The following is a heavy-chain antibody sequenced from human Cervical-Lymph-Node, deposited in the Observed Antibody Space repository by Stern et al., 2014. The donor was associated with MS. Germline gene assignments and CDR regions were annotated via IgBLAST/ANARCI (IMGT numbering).Heavy chain of an antibody. D-gene: IGHD4-23*01. J-gene: IGHJ1*01. CDR3: AREGGNTAEYFQH. V-gene: IGHV3-33*01. CDR1: GFTFSSSG. Sequence: QVQLVQSGGGVVQPGRSLRLSCAASGFTFSSSGMHWVRQAPAKGLEWLAIIYYDGSNRYYADSVKGRFTISRDNSKNTLYLQMNSLRAEDTAVYYCAREGGNTAEYFQHWGQGTLVTVSS. CDR2: IYYDGSNR.